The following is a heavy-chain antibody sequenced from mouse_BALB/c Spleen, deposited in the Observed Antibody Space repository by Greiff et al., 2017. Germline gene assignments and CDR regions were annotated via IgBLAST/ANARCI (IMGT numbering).Heavy chain of an antibody. CDR2: INPSNGGT. CDR1: GYTFTSYY. J-gene: IGHJ3*01. D-gene: IGHD1-1*01. Sequence: QVQLQQSGAELVKPGASVKLSCKASGYTFTSYYMYWVKQRPGQGLEWIGEINPSNGGTNFNEKFKSKATLTVDKSSSTAYMQLSSLTSEDSAVYYCTRSRVITTGFAYWGQGTLVTVSA. CDR3: TRSRVITTGFAY. V-gene: IGHV1S81*02.